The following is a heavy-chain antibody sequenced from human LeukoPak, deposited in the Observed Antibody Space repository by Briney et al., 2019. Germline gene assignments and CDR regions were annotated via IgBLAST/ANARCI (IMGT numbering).Heavy chain of an antibody. CDR2: IIPIFGIA. V-gene: IGHV1-69*17. D-gene: IGHD1-26*01. Sequence: SVKVSCKASGGTFSSYAISWVRQAPGQGREWMGGIIPIFGIANYAQKFQGRVTITADKSTSTAYMELSSLRSEDTAVYYCARGARVSGSPLVNYFDYWGQGTLVTVSS. CDR3: ARGARVSGSPLVNYFDY. J-gene: IGHJ4*02. CDR1: GGTFSSYA.